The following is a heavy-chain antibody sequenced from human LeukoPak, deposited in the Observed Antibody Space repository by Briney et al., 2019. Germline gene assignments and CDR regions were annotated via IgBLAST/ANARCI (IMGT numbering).Heavy chain of an antibody. Sequence: GASVNVSCKASGYTLTSYDINWVRQATGRGLEWMGWMNPNSGNTGYAQKFQGRVTMTRNTSISTAYMELSNLRSEDTAVYYCARSSTDYYGSGSYWVGYYYYYGMDVWGQGTTVTVSS. J-gene: IGHJ6*02. CDR2: MNPNSGNT. CDR1: GYTLTSYD. V-gene: IGHV1-8*01. D-gene: IGHD3-10*01. CDR3: ARSSTDYYGSGSYWVGYYYYYGMDV.